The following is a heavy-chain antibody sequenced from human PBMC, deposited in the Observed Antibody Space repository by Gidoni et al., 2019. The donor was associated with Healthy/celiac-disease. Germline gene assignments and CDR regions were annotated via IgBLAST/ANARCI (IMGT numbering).Heavy chain of an antibody. J-gene: IGHJ4*02. CDR3: AKPIRSQDGGY. Sequence: EVQLLESGGGLVQPGGSLRLSCAASGFTFSSYAMSWCRQAPGMGLGWVSAISGSGGSTYSADSVNGRFTISRDNSKNTLYLQMNSLRAEDTAVYYCAKPIRSQDGGYWGQGTLVTVSS. V-gene: IGHV3-23*01. CDR2: ISGSGGST. CDR1: GFTFSSYA. D-gene: IGHD2-15*01.